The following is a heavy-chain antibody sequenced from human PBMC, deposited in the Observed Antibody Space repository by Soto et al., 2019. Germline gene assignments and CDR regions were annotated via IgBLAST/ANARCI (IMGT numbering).Heavy chain of an antibody. Sequence: ETLSLTCTVSGGSISSYYWSWIRQPPGKGLEWIGYIYYSGSTNYNPSLKSRVTISVDTSKNQFSLKLSSVTAADTAVYYCARHGRFLEWSRYYYMDVWGKGTTVTVSS. V-gene: IGHV4-59*08. J-gene: IGHJ6*03. CDR2: IYYSGST. D-gene: IGHD3-3*01. CDR1: GGSISSYY. CDR3: ARHGRFLEWSRYYYMDV.